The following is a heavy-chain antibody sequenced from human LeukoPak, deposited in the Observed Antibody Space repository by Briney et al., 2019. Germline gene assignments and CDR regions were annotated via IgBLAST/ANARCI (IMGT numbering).Heavy chain of an antibody. CDR2: IRTSGTNT. D-gene: IGHD1-7*01. V-gene: IGHV3-48*04. Sequence: GGSLRLSCAASGFTFSSYAMSWVRQAPGKGLEWVSYIRTSGTNTDYTGSVKGRFTISRDNAKNSLYLQMNSLRAEDTAVYYCARMNYVSSGWGAPFDYWGQGTLVTVSS. J-gene: IGHJ4*02. CDR1: GFTFSSYA. CDR3: ARMNYVSSGWGAPFDY.